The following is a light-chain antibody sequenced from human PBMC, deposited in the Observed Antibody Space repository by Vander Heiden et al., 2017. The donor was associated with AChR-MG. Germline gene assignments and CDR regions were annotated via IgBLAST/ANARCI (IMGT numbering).Light chain of an antibody. CDR3: QSADSSGTYRV. V-gene: IGLV3-25*03. CDR2: KDS. J-gene: IGLJ2*01. Sequence: SYELTQPPSVSVPPGQTARITCSGDALQKQYAYWYQQKPGQAPVLVIYKDSERPSGIPERFSGSSSGTTVTLTISGVQAEDEADYYCQSADSSGTYRVFGGGTKLTVL. CDR1: ALQKQY.